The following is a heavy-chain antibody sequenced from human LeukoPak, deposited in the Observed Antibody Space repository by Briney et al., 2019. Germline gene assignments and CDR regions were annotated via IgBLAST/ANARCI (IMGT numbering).Heavy chain of an antibody. D-gene: IGHD2-2*02. CDR3: ARFDTSCYNFDY. CDR2: INPNSGGT. J-gene: IGHJ4*02. Sequence: GASVKVSCKASGYTFTSYYMHWVRQAPGQGLEWMGWINPNSGGTNYAQKFQGRVTMTRDTSISTAYMELSRLRSDDTAVYYCARFDTSCYNFDYWGQGTLVTVSS. CDR1: GYTFTSYY. V-gene: IGHV1-2*02.